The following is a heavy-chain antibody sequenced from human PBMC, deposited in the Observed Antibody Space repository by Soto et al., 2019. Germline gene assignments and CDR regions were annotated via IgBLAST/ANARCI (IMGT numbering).Heavy chain of an antibody. J-gene: IGHJ3*02. Sequence: PGGSLRLSCAASGFTFSSYAMHWVRQAPGKGLEYVSAISSNGGSTYYANSVKGRFTISRDNSKNTLYLQMGSLRAEDMAVYYCAREGILGADDASDIWGQGTMVTVSS. V-gene: IGHV3-64*01. CDR3: AREGILGADDASDI. CDR2: ISSNGGST. CDR1: GFTFSSYA. D-gene: IGHD6-13*01.